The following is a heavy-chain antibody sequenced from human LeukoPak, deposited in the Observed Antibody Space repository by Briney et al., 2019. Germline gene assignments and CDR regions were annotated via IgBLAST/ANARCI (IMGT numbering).Heavy chain of an antibody. CDR2: INPNSGGT. CDR3: GSDRHIVVVTASLDC. D-gene: IGHD2-21*02. Sequence: ASVKVSCKASGYTFTCYYMHGVRQAPGQGREGMGRINPNSGGTNYAQKFQGRVTMTRDTAISTAYMELGGLGYDETAVYYCGSDRHIVVVTASLDCWGQGTLVTVSS. J-gene: IGHJ4*02. V-gene: IGHV1-2*06. CDR1: GYTFTCYY.